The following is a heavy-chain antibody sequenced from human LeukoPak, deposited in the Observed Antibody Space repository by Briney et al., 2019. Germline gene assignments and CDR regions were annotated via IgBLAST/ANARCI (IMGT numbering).Heavy chain of an antibody. CDR3: ARHRYSSAWSVVDY. J-gene: IGHJ4*02. D-gene: IGHD6-19*01. V-gene: IGHV4-59*08. Sequence: PSETLFLTCTVSGGSISTYYWSWIRQPPGKGLEWIGNIYYSGSTNYNPSLKSRVTISVDTSKNQFSLKLTAVTAADTAVYYCARHRYSSAWSVVDYWGQGTLVTVSS. CDR1: GGSISTYY. CDR2: IYYSGST.